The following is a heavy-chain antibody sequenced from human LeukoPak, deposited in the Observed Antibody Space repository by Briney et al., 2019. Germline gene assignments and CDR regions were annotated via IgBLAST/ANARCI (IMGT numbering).Heavy chain of an antibody. CDR2: FDPEDGET. J-gene: IGHJ4*02. Sequence: ASVKVSCKASGYTFTGYYMHWVRQAPGKGLEWMGGFDPEDGETIYAQKFQGRVTMTEDTSTDTAYMELSSLRSEDTAVYYCATRTRIAAAGTTEEYYFDYWGQGTLVTVSS. CDR1: GYTFTGYY. D-gene: IGHD6-13*01. CDR3: ATRTRIAAAGTTEEYYFDY. V-gene: IGHV1-24*01.